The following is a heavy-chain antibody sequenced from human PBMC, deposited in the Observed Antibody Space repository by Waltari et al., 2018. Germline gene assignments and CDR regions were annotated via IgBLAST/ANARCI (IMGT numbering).Heavy chain of an antibody. J-gene: IGHJ4*02. CDR2: IRGKPNRYAT. CDR1: GFTFSGSA. V-gene: IGHV3-73*01. CDR3: TRTPGEYSTQDFDY. D-gene: IGHD6-13*01. Sequence: EVQLVESGGGLVQPGGSLKLSCAASGFTFSGSAMHWVRQASGKGLEWVGRIRGKPNRYATAYAASVKGRFTISRDDSKNTAYLQMNSLKTEDTAVYYCTRTPGEYSTQDFDYWGQGTLVTVSS.